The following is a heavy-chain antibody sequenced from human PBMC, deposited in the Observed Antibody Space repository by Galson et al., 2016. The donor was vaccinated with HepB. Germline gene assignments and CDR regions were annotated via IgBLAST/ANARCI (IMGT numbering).Heavy chain of an antibody. Sequence: TLSLTCTVSGGSIRSGSYYWSWIRQHPGKGLEWIWYISYSGGTYYNPSLKSRVTISVDTSKNQFSLKLSSVTAADTAVYYCASGMVRGVKRFDYWGQGTLVTVSS. J-gene: IGHJ4*02. D-gene: IGHD3-10*01. CDR1: GGSIRSGSYY. V-gene: IGHV4-31*03. CDR3: ASGMVRGVKRFDY. CDR2: ISYSGGT.